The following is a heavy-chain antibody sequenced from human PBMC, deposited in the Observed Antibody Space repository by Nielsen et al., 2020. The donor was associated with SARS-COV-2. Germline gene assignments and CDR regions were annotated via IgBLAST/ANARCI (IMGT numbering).Heavy chain of an antibody. CDR1: GFTFSSYG. D-gene: IGHD3-3*01. Sequence: GGSLRLSCAASGFTFSSYGMHWVRQAPGKGLEWVAVISYDGSNKYYADSVKGRFTISRDNSKNTLYLQMNSLRAEDTAVYYCASPKFYDFWSGFNGDYYYGMDVWGQGTTVTVSS. CDR2: ISYDGSNK. J-gene: IGHJ6*02. V-gene: IGHV3-30*03. CDR3: ASPKFYDFWSGFNGDYYYGMDV.